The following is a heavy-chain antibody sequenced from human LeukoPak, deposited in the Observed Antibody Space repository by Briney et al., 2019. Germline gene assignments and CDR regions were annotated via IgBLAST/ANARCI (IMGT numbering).Heavy chain of an antibody. V-gene: IGHV4-4*07. CDR3: ARELGRSSWYDY. J-gene: IGHJ4*02. Sequence: SETLSLICTVSGGSISSYYWSWIRQPAGKGLEWLGRIYTSGSTNYNPSLKSRVTMSVDTSKNQFSLKLSSVTAADTAVYYCARELGRSSWYDYWGQGTLVTVSS. CDR1: GGSISSYY. D-gene: IGHD6-13*01. CDR2: IYTSGST.